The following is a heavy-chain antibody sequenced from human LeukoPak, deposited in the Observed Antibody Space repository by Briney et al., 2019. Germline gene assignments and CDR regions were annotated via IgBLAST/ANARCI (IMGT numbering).Heavy chain of an antibody. Sequence: ASVKVSCKPFRYTFTRNYMHWVRQAPGREPEWMGGISPSSGSTTQPQMFQGRVTLTRDLSKGPDYLELSILGREDIAGFFCARVGGSYNEAFDIWGQGTMVTVSS. D-gene: IGHD1-26*01. CDR2: ISPSSGST. J-gene: IGHJ3*02. V-gene: IGHV1-46*01. CDR1: RYTFTRNY. CDR3: ARVGGSYNEAFDI.